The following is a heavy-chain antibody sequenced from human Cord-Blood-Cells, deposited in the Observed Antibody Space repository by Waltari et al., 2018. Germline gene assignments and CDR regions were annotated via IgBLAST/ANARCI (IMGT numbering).Heavy chain of an antibody. Sequence: EVQPVESGGGLVKPGGSLRRSCSASGFTFSSYSMNWVRQAPGKGLEWVSSISTSSSYIYYADSVKGRFTISRDNAKNSLYLQMNSLRAEDTAVYYCARDGYGYAFDIWGQGTMVTVSS. CDR3: ARDGYGYAFDI. CDR2: ISTSSSYI. V-gene: IGHV3-21*01. J-gene: IGHJ3*02. CDR1: GFTFSSYS. D-gene: IGHD5-18*01.